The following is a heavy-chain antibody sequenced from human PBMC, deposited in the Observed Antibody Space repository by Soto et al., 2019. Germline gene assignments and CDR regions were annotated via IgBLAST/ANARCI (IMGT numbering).Heavy chain of an antibody. D-gene: IGHD3-10*01. Sequence: QVQLVQSGAEMKKPGSSVKVSCQSSGGTFNTYAMNWVRQAPGQGPEWMGDISPMFGAANYAPKFQGRVTITADDSTGRSFVQLNSLTSEDTALYFCAREVQVHTPAFVYGGQGTLVTVSS. CDR1: GGTFNTYA. CDR3: AREVQVHTPAFVY. V-gene: IGHV1-69*19. J-gene: IGHJ4*02. CDR2: ISPMFGAA.